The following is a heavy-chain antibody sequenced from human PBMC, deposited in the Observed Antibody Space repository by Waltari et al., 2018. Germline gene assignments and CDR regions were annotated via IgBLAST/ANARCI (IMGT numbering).Heavy chain of an antibody. CDR3: ARVVVGATTPLDY. Sequence: QVQLQESGQGLVKPSETLSLTCTVPGYPTSSGSYWAGLWQPPGKGLEWIGSIYHSGSTYYNPSLKSRVTISVDTSKNQFSLKLSSVTAADTAVYYCARVVVGATTPLDYWGQGTLVTVSS. CDR2: IYHSGST. CDR1: GYPTSSGSY. V-gene: IGHV4-38-2*02. D-gene: IGHD1-26*01. J-gene: IGHJ4*02.